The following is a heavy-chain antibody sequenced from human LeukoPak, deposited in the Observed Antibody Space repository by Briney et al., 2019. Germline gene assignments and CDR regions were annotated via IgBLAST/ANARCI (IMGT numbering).Heavy chain of an antibody. V-gene: IGHV1-69*06. CDR1: GGTFSSQA. J-gene: IGHJ4*02. CDR3: ARGPDSSTYYYFY. Sequence: GASVKVSCKASGGTFSSQAISWVRQAPGQGLEWMGGIIPIFGTANYAQKFQGKVTITADKSTNTVYMALSSLRSEDTAVYYCARGPDSSTYYYFYWGQGTLVTVSS. CDR2: IIPIFGTA. D-gene: IGHD3-22*01.